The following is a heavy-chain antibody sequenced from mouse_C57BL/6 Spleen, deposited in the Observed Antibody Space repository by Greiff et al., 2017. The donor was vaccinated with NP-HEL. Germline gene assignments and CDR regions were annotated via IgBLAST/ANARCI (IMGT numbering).Heavy chain of an antibody. D-gene: IGHD1-2*01. CDR1: GYTFTSYW. V-gene: IGHV1-74*01. CDR2: IHPSDSDT. J-gene: IGHJ4*01. Sequence: QVQLQQPGAELVKPGASVKVSCKASGYTFTSYWMHWVKQRPGQGLEWIGRIHPSDSDTNYNQKFKGKATLTVDKSSSTAYMQRSSLTSEDSAVYYCARNYGYYYAMDYWGQGTSVTVSS. CDR3: ARNYGYYYAMDY.